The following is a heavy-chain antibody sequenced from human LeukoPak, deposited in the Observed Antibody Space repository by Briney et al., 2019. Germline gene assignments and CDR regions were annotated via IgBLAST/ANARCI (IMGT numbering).Heavy chain of an antibody. J-gene: IGHJ4*02. CDR1: GFTFSTYS. CDR2: ISSTSRTT. D-gene: IGHD6-6*01. Sequence: GGSLRLSCEASGFTFSTYSMNWVRQAPGKGLEWVSYISSTSRTTYYADSVKGRFTISRDNAKNSLYLQMNSLRADDTAVYYCARGTYTSSYLFDNWGQGTLVTVSS. CDR3: ARGTYTSSYLFDN. V-gene: IGHV3-48*01.